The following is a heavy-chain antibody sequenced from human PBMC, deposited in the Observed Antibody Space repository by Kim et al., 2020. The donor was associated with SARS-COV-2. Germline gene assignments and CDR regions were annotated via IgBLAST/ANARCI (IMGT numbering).Heavy chain of an antibody. CDR1: GFTFSSYS. CDR3: ARGGFRYCSSTSCYEWLVLDYFDY. J-gene: IGHJ4*02. CDR2: ISSSSSTI. Sequence: GGSLRLSCAASGFTFSSYSMNWVRQAPGKGLEWVSYISSSSSTIYYADSLKGRFTISRDNAKNSLYLQMNSLRDEDTAVYYCARGGFRYCSSTSCYEWLVLDYFDYWGQGTLVTVSS. V-gene: IGHV3-48*02. D-gene: IGHD2-2*01.